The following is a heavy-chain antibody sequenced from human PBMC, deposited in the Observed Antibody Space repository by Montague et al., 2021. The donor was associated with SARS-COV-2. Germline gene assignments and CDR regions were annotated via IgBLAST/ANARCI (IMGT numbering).Heavy chain of an antibody. Sequence: SLRLSCAASGFTVSSNYMSWVRQAPGKGLEWVPVIYNDGSTYYADSVKGRFTISRHNSKNTLYLQMNSLRAEDTAMYYCARDRSGYLDYWGQGTLVTVSS. V-gene: IGHV3-53*04. D-gene: IGHD1-26*01. CDR2: IYNDGST. CDR3: ARDRSGYLDY. CDR1: GFTVSSNY. J-gene: IGHJ4*02.